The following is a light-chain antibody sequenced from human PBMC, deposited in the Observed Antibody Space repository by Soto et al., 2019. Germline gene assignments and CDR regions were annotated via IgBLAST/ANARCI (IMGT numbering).Light chain of an antibody. Sequence: DIQLTQSPSSLSASVGDRVTITCRASQAISSYLAWYQQKPGKVPELLIYATSTLQSGAPSRFSGSGSGTEFPLTISSLQPEDVATYYCHKYNHAPTFGGGTKVEIK. V-gene: IGKV1-27*01. CDR2: ATS. CDR1: QAISSY. J-gene: IGKJ4*01. CDR3: HKYNHAPT.